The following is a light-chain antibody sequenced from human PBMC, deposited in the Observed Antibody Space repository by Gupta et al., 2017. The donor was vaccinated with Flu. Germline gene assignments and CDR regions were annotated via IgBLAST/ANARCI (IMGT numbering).Light chain of an antibody. V-gene: IGKV3-20*01. J-gene: IGKJ2*01. Sequence: EIVLTQSPGTLSLSPGARATLSCRASQSVSSSYLDWYQQKPGQAPRLIIYGASSRATGNPDSFSGSGSGTDFTLTSSRREPEDFAVYYWHQDSSSMTFGQGTKVEIK. CDR2: GAS. CDR3: HQDSSSMT. CDR1: QSVSSSY.